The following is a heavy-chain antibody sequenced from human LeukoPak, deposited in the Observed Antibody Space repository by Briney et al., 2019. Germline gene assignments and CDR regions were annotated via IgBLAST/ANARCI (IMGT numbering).Heavy chain of an antibody. Sequence: SETLSLTRGVSGGSITRTNWWSWVRPPPGQGLEWIGEISLSGLTNYNPSLKSRVTMALDKSKNHLSLNLTSVTAADTAVYYCTRENGAFSPFGYWGQGTLVTVPS. CDR1: GGSITRTNW. CDR3: TRENGAFSPFGY. D-gene: IGHD2-8*01. CDR2: ISLSGLT. V-gene: IGHV4-4*02. J-gene: IGHJ4*02.